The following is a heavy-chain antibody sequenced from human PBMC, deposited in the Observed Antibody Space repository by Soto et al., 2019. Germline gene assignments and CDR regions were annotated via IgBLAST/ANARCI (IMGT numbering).Heavy chain of an antibody. J-gene: IGHJ4*02. CDR2: IHENGHFK. D-gene: IGHD4-4*01. CDR1: GFSFSSYS. CDR3: ARDEGVPINYRFDY. V-gene: IGHV3-7*03. Sequence: PGGSLRLSCAASGFSFSSYSMGWIRQAPGKGLEWLAHIHENGHFKFYVDSVKGRFTISRDDALNSLYLQMNSLRADDTAMYYCARDEGVPINYRFDYWGQGTLVTVSS.